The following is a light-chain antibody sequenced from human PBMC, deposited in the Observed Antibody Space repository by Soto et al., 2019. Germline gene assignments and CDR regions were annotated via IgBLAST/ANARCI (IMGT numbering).Light chain of an antibody. Sequence: EIVLTQSPGTLSLSPGERATLFCRASQSFTTSQLAWYQQKPGQAPRVLIFGASSRATGIPDRFSGSGSGTDFTLSISRLEPEDFAVYYCLQSDSSPRTFGQGTKVEI. CDR1: QSFTTSQ. CDR2: GAS. V-gene: IGKV3-20*01. CDR3: LQSDSSPRT. J-gene: IGKJ1*01.